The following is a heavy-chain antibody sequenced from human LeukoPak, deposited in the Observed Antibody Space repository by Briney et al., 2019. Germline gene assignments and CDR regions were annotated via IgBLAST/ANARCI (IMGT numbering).Heavy chain of an antibody. CDR2: IYYSGST. CDR3: ARAGYCSGGSCYLQVDY. D-gene: IGHD2-15*01. J-gene: IGHJ4*02. Sequence: SETLSLTCTVSGGSISSYYWSWIRQPPGKGLEWIGYIYYSGSTNYNPSLKSRVTIPVDTSKNQFSLKLSSVTAADTAVYYCARAGYCSGGSCYLQVDYWGQGTLVTVSS. CDR1: GGSISSYY. V-gene: IGHV4-59*01.